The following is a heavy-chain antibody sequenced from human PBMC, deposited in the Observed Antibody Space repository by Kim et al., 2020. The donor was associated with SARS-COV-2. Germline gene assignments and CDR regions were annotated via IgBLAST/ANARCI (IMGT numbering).Heavy chain of an antibody. J-gene: IGHJ4*01. CDR2: IGGGVGNT. Sequence: GGSLRLSCAASGFTFSRYGMAWVRQAPGKGLEWVSTIGGGVGNTYYADSVRGRFTISRDNSKNTLYLQMTSLGAEDTALYSCAKRGYCGSSPKCYHYF. CDR1: GFTFSRYG. V-gene: IGHV3-23*01. D-gene: IGHD2-2*01. CDR3: AKRGYCGSSPKCYHYF.